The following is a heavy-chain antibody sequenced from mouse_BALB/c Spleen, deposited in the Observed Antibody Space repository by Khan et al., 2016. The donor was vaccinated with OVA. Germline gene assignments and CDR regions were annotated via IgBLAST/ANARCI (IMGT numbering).Heavy chain of an antibody. V-gene: IGHV2-6-1*01. CDR3: ARQPYYHYYIMDY. CDR2: IWSDGST. CDR1: GFSLTNYG. Sequence: VQLQESGPGLAAPSQSLSITCTISGFSLTNYGVHWVRQPPGKGLEWLVVIWSDGSTNYNSVLKSRLTVTQDNSQSQVFLKMTSRQTDDTAIYFCARQPYYHYYIMDYWGQGTSVTVSS. D-gene: IGHD2-10*01. J-gene: IGHJ4*01.